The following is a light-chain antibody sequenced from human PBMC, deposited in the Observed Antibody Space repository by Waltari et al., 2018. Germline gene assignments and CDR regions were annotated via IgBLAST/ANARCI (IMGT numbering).Light chain of an antibody. CDR3: CSYAGSYSWL. V-gene: IGLV2-11*01. J-gene: IGLJ3*02. Sequence: QSALTQPRSVSGSPGLSVTISCVGSNTDVGNYNFVPWFQHHPGKAPKLLIFDVPKRPSGVPDRFSASKSGNTASLTISGLQSEDEADYYCCSYAGSYSWLFGGGTKVTVL. CDR2: DVP. CDR1: NTDVGNYNF.